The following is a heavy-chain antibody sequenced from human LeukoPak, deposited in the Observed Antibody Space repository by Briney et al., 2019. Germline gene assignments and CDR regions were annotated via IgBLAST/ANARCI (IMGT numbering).Heavy chain of an antibody. J-gene: IGHJ4*02. Sequence: QPGGSLRLSCAASGFTFSSYWMHWVRQAPGKGLVWVSRINSDGSSTSYADSVKGRFTISRDNSKNTLYLQMNSLRAEDTAVYYCARDPGYGGFDYWGQGTLVTVSS. CDR2: INSDGSST. V-gene: IGHV3-74*01. CDR3: ARDPGYGGFDY. CDR1: GFTFSSYW. D-gene: IGHD2-15*01.